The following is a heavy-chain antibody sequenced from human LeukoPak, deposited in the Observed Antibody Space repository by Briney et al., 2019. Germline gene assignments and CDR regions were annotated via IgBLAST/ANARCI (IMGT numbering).Heavy chain of an antibody. J-gene: IGHJ4*02. CDR2: ISAYNGNT. Sequence: ASVKVSCKASGYTFTSYGISWVRQAPGQGLEWMGWISAYNGNTNYAQKLQGRVTMTTDTSTSTAYMELRSLRSDDTAVYYCASGTYIAVAGSPFDYWGQGTLVTVSS. CDR3: ASGTYIAVAGSPFDY. CDR1: GYTFTSYG. V-gene: IGHV1-18*01. D-gene: IGHD6-19*01.